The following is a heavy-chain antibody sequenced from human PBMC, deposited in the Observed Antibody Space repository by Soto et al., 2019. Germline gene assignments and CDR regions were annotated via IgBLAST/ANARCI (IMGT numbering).Heavy chain of an antibody. Sequence: ASVKVSCKASGYTFTNYGFSWVRQAPGQGLEWMGWISGYNGNTKYAEKFQGRVTMTTDTSTSTAHMELRSLRSDDTALYYCAKDRPRRTSGYFFDYWGQGTPVTVSS. CDR2: ISGYNGNT. CDR3: AKDRPRRTSGYFFDY. CDR1: GYTFTNYG. J-gene: IGHJ4*02. V-gene: IGHV1-18*01. D-gene: IGHD1-1*01.